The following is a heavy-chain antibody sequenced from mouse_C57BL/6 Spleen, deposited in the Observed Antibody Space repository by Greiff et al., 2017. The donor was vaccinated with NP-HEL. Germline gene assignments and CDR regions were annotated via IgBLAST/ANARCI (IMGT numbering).Heavy chain of an antibody. V-gene: IGHV1-80*01. CDR3: ARGFGGLYYFDY. CDR1: GYAFSSYW. CDR2: IYPGDGDT. J-gene: IGHJ2*01. Sequence: QVQLQQSGAELVKPGASVKISCKASGYAFSSYWMNWVKQRPGKGLEWIGQIYPGDGDTNYNGKFKGKATLTADKSSSTAYMQLSSLTSEDSAVYFCARGFGGLYYFDYWGQGTTLTVSS.